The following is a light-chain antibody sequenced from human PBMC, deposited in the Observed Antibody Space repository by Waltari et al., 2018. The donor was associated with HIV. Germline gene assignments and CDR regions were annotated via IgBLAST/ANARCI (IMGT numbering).Light chain of an antibody. CDR2: DVT. V-gene: IGLV2-14*03. CDR1: SSDIGCFYY. Sequence: SALTQPASVSGSPGQSITISCLGASSDIGCFYYVSWYQQHPDKAPKLILYDVTYRPSGVSGRFSGSRSGSMASLTLSGLQPEDEADYFCCSYSDSGTILFGGGTRVTVL. J-gene: IGLJ2*01. CDR3: CSYSDSGTIL.